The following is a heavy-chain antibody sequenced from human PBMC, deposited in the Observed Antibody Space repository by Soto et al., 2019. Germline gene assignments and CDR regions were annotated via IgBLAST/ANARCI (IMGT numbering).Heavy chain of an antibody. CDR3: ARWSYLDY. V-gene: IGHV4-30-4*01. CDR2: IYYSGNT. D-gene: IGHD3-3*01. CDR1: GGSIGSGDYY. J-gene: IGHJ4*02. Sequence: PSETLSLTCTVSGGSIGSGDYYWSWIRQPPGKGLEWIGYIYYSGNTYYNPSLKSLLTISLDTSKNQFSLDLSSVTADDTAMYYCARWSYLDYWGQGTRVTVSS.